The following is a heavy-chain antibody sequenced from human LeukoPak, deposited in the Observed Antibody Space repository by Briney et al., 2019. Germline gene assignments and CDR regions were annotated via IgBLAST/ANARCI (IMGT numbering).Heavy chain of an antibody. J-gene: IGHJ4*02. CDR2: ISDDSNYI. Sequence: GGSLRLSCAASGFTFSTYSGNWIRQAPGKGLEWVSSISDDSNYIFYADSVKGRFTISRDNAKNSLYLQMNSLTAEDSAVYYCARARYYAIDYWGQGTLVTVSS. CDR1: GFTFSTYS. CDR3: ARARYYAIDY. D-gene: IGHD3-10*01. V-gene: IGHV3-21*01.